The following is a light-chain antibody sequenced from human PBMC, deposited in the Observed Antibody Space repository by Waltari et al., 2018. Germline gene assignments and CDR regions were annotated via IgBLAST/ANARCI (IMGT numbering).Light chain of an antibody. Sequence: EVVLTQSPVTLSLSAGERASLSCRASESVYKYLAWYQQRPGQPPRLLIYQTSNRAAGGPGRFSGSGYGTDFTLTITSLEAEDFAVYFCQQGSILPLTFGGGTRVEIK. CDR3: QQGSILPLT. V-gene: IGKV3-11*01. J-gene: IGKJ4*01. CDR2: QTS. CDR1: ESVYKY.